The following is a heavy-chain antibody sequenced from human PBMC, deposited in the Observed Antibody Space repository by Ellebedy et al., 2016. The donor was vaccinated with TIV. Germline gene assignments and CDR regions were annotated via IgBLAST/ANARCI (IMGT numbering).Heavy chain of an antibody. CDR2: IYYSGST. D-gene: IGHD2-21*02. J-gene: IGHJ5*02. CDR1: GGSINSSSYY. CDR3: ARGRAIVVVTAMVFWFDP. V-gene: IGHV4-39*01. Sequence: MPSETLSLTCTVSGGSINSSSYYWGWIRQPPGKGLEWIGSIYYSGSTHYNPSLKSRVTISVDTSKNQFSLKLSSVTASDTAVYYCARGRAIVVVTAMVFWFDPWGQGTLVTVSS.